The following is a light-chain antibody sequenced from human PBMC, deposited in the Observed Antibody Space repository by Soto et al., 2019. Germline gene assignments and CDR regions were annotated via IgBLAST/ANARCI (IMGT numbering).Light chain of an antibody. CDR3: QQYNTYPLT. CDR1: QTISSW. V-gene: IGKV1-5*03. Sequence: DIQLTQSPSTLSSSVGERVTITCRASQTISSWLAWYQQKTGKAPKLLIYKASNLEGGVPSRFRGSGSGKEFNITISRLQPEDFATYYCQQYNTYPLTFGGGTTVEIK. CDR2: KAS. J-gene: IGKJ4*01.